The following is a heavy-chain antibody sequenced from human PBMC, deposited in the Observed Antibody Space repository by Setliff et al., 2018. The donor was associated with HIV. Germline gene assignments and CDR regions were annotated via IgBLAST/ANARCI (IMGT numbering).Heavy chain of an antibody. Sequence: TSETLSLTCTVSGGSIGGSSNYWGWIRQPPGKGLEWIGSIYYSGSTYYNASLKSRVSIFVDTSENQFSLRVEDTAVYYCARDPTVGSPDYFDFWGQGTLVTVSS. D-gene: IGHD1-26*01. CDR2: IYYSGST. J-gene: IGHJ4*02. CDR1: GGSIGGSSNY. CDR3: ARDPTVGSPDYFDF. V-gene: IGHV4-39*02.